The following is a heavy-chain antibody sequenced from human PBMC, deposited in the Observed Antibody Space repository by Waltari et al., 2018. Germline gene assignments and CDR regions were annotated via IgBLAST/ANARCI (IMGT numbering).Heavy chain of an antibody. Sequence: EVQLVESGGGLVQPGRSLRLSCAASGFTFDDYAMHWVRQAPGKGLEWVSGISWNSGSIGYADSVKGRFTISRDNAKNSLYRQMNSLRAEDTALYYCAKGHYDSSGYFDYWGQGTLVTVAS. D-gene: IGHD3-22*01. V-gene: IGHV3-9*01. CDR1: GFTFDDYA. CDR2: ISWNSGSI. CDR3: AKGHYDSSGYFDY. J-gene: IGHJ4*02.